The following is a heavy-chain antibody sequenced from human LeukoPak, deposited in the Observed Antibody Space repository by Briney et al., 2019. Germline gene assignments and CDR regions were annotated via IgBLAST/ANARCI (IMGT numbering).Heavy chain of an antibody. D-gene: IGHD6-19*01. CDR3: ARGGGWYFDY. Sequence: GGSLRLSCAASGFTFSSYEMNWVRQAPGKGLEWVASIGQDGSENYYVDSVKGRFTISRDNAKNSLYLQMNSLRVEDTAVYYCARGGGWYFDYWGQGALITASS. CDR1: GFTFSSYE. V-gene: IGHV3-7*01. CDR2: IGQDGSEN. J-gene: IGHJ4*02.